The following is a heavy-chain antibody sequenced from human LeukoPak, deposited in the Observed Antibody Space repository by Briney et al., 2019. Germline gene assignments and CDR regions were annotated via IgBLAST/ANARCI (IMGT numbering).Heavy chain of an antibody. J-gene: IGHJ5*02. V-gene: IGHV3-23*01. D-gene: IGHD3-10*01. Sequence: GGSLRLSCAASGFTFSSYGMSWVRQAPGKGLEWVSAISGSGGSTYYADSVKGRFTISRDNSKNTLYLQMNSLRAEDTAVYYCAKDAVLLWFGGLLYLDPWGQGTLVTVSS. CDR2: ISGSGGST. CDR3: AKDAVLLWFGGLLYLDP. CDR1: GFTFSSYG.